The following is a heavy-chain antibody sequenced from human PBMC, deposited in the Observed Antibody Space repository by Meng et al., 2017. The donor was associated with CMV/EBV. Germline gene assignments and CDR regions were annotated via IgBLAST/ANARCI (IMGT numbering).Heavy chain of an antibody. J-gene: IGHJ5*02. CDR1: GYTFTSYD. D-gene: IGHD2-2*01. CDR3: ARADDDHIVVVPAALNL. Sequence: ASVKVSCKASGYTFTSYDINWVRQATGQGLEWMGWMNPNSGHTDYAQKFQGRVTITRNTSISTAYMELSSLRAEDTAVYYCARADDDHIVVVPAALNLWGQGTLVTVSS. CDR2: MNPNSGHT. V-gene: IGHV1-8*03.